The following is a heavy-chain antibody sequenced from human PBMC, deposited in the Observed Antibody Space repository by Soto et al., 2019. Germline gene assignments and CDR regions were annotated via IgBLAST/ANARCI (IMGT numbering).Heavy chain of an antibody. D-gene: IGHD3-10*01. Sequence: EVQLVESGGGLVQPGGSLRLSCAASGFPLSNYWMHWVRQAPGEGLVWVSRIGSSGGGTTYADSVKGRFTISRDNAKNTLYLQMNSLRGEDTAVYFCTRVVDGSAGEFDYWGQGTLVTVSS. CDR1: GFPLSNYW. CDR3: TRVVDGSAGEFDY. J-gene: IGHJ4*02. CDR2: IGSSGGGT. V-gene: IGHV3-74*01.